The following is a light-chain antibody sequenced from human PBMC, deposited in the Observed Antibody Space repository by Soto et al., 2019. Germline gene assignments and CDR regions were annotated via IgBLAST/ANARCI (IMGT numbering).Light chain of an antibody. CDR1: QSISNH. CDR2: AAS. V-gene: IGKV1-39*01. J-gene: IGKJ1*01. Sequence: DIPMSQSPSPLSEFVGGRVTITCRASQSISNHLNWYQQKPGKAPKLLIFAASSLQSGVPSRFSGSRSGPDFTLTISSLQPEDFATYYCQQSYSSPPTFGQGTKVDIK. CDR3: QQSYSSPPT.